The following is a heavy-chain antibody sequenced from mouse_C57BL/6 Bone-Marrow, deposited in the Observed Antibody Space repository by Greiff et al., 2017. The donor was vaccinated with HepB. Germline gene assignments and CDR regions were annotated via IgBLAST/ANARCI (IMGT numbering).Heavy chain of an antibody. CDR2: INPSSGYT. CDR1: GYTFTSYW. V-gene: IGHV1-7*01. CDR3: ARMITKDYYAMDY. Sequence: VKVVESGAELAKPGASVKLSCKASGYTFTSYWMHWVKQRPGQGLEWIGYINPSSGYTKYNQKFKDKATLTADKSSSTAYMQLSSLTYEDSAVYYCARMITKDYYAMDYWGQGTSVTVSS. D-gene: IGHD2-4*01. J-gene: IGHJ4*01.